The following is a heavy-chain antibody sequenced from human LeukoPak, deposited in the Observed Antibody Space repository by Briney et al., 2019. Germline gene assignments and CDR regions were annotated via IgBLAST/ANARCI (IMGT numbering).Heavy chain of an antibody. CDR3: ATLDFSEVP. V-gene: IGHV3-64*01. D-gene: IGHD3/OR15-3a*01. Sequence: GGSLRLSCAGSGFSFSTSGVHWVRQAPGKGLEFASSIDADGRGRYYSKSVKGRFTISRDNSKNTVYLQLGDLRPDDMGVYYFATLDFSEVPWGKGTPGTRSS. CDR2: IDADGRGR. J-gene: IGHJ6*04. CDR1: GFSFSTSG.